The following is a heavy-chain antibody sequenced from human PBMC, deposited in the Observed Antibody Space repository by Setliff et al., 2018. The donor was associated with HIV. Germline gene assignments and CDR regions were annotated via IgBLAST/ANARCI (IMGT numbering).Heavy chain of an antibody. D-gene: IGHD6-19*01. V-gene: IGHV1-18*01. Sequence: ASVKVSCKASGYTFTTYGISWVRQAPRHGLEWMGWISPNFGHTNYAQNFLGRVTMTIDTSTSRAYMELRSLRSDDTAMYFCARLGSGWSDSYYYAMDIWGQGTTVTVSS. CDR1: GYTFTTYG. J-gene: IGHJ6*02. CDR2: ISPNFGHT. CDR3: ARLGSGWSDSYYYAMDI.